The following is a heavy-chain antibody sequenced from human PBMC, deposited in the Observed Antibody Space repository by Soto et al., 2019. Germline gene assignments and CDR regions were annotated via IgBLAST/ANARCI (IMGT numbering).Heavy chain of an antibody. CDR3: ARDVGLLWFGELPNGAFDI. CDR1: GFTFSSYE. Sequence: PGGSLRLSCAASGFTFSSYEMNWVRQAPGKGLEWVSYISSSCSTIYYADSVKGRFTISRDNAKNSLYLQMNSLRAEDTAVYYCARDVGLLWFGELPNGAFDIWGQGTMVTVSS. V-gene: IGHV3-48*03. D-gene: IGHD3-10*01. CDR2: ISSSCSTI. J-gene: IGHJ3*02.